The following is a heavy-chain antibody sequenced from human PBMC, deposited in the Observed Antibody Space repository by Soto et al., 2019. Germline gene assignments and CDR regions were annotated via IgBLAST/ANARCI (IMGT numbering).Heavy chain of an antibody. V-gene: IGHV3-30-3*01. D-gene: IGHD3-10*01. CDR2: ISYDGSNK. Sequence: GGSLRLSCAASGFTFSSYAMHWVRQAPGKGLEWVAVISYDGSNKYYADSVKGRFTISRDNSKNTLYLQMNSLRAEDTAVYYCAREVGHYYGSGSYSTSSYYYGMDVWGQGTTVTVSS. CDR1: GFTFSSYA. CDR3: AREVGHYYGSGSYSTSSYYYGMDV. J-gene: IGHJ6*02.